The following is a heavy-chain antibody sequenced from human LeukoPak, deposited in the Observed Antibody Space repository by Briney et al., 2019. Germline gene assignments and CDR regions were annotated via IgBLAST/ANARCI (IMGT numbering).Heavy chain of an antibody. CDR2: ITPIFGTA. CDR3: AKSGHVELKEYFDY. J-gene: IGHJ4*02. V-gene: IGHV1-69*13. Sequence: GASVKVSCKASGGTFSSYAISWVRQAPGQGLEWMGGITPIFGTANYAQKFQGRVTITADESTRTAYMDLSSLRSEDTAVYYCAKSGHVELKEYFDYWGQGTLVTVSS. D-gene: IGHD1-7*01. CDR1: GGTFSSYA.